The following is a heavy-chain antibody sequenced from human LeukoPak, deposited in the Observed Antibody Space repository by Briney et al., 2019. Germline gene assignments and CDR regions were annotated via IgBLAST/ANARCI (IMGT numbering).Heavy chain of an antibody. V-gene: IGHV3-49*04. Sequence: GGSLRLSCTVSGFTSGAYAMSWVRQAPGKGLEWVGFIRSKAYGGTTEYAASVKGRFTISRDDSKSIAYLQMNSLKTEDTAVYYCTTPRHDFWSGYHYYFDYWGQRTLVTVSS. J-gene: IGHJ4*02. CDR3: TTPRHDFWSGYHYYFDY. D-gene: IGHD3-3*01. CDR1: GFTSGAYA. CDR2: IRSKAYGGTT.